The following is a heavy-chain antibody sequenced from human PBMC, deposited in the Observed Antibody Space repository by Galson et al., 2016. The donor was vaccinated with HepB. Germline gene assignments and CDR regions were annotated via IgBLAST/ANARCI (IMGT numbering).Heavy chain of an antibody. CDR3: AKFRGMDIGEYHFDH. Sequence: PLRLSCAASGFTFSTFAMGWVRQAPGKGLEWVSTLHNDGVTTHIADSVRGRFTISRDNSKNTLFLQMNSLGVEDTALYYCAKFRGMDIGEYHFDHWGQGTLVTVSS. D-gene: IGHD2-2*03. CDR1: GFTFSTFA. CDR2: LHNDGVTT. V-gene: IGHV3-23*05. J-gene: IGHJ4*02.